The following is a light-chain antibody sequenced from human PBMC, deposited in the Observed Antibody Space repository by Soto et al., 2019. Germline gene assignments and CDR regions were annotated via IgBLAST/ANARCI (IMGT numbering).Light chain of an antibody. CDR2: DVS. CDR1: SSDVGGYNF. V-gene: IGLV2-14*03. Sequence: QSALTQPASVSGSPGQSFTISCTGTSSDVGGYNFVTWYQQHPGEAPKLMIHDVSSRASGVPNRFSGSKSGTTASLTISGLQAEDEADYYCCSYASSTSYVFGTGTKVTVL. CDR3: CSYASSTSYV. J-gene: IGLJ1*01.